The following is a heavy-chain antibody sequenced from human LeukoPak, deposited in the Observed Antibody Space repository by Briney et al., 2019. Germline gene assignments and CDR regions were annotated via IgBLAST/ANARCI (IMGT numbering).Heavy chain of an antibody. CDR3: ARQNRYFDL. CDR2: IYYSGTT. CDR1: GGSISNYY. D-gene: IGHD1-14*01. Sequence: SETLSLTCTVSGGSISNYYWNWIRQPPGKGLEWIGYIYYSGTTNYNPSLKSRVSMSVDTSKNQFSLKLSSVTAADTAVYYCARQNRYFDLWGRGTLVTVSS. V-gene: IGHV4-59*08. J-gene: IGHJ2*01.